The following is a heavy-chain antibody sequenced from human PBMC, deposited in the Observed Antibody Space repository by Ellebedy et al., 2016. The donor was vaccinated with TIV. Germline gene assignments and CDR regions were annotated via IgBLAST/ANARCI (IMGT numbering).Heavy chain of an antibody. CDR2: FSGSGGST. J-gene: IGHJ4*02. V-gene: IGHV3-23*01. D-gene: IGHD6-19*01. CDR1: GFTFSSYA. CDR3: YTSIPVAGVLFDY. Sequence: GGSLRLSCAASGFTFSSYAMSWVRQAPGKGLEWVSAFSGSGGSTYYADSVKGRFTISRDNSKNTLYLQMNSLRAEDTAVYYCYTSIPVAGVLFDYWGQGTLVTVSS.